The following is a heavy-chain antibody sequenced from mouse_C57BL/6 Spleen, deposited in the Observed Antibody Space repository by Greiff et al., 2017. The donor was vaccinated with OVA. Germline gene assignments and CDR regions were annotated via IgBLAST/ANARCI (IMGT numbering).Heavy chain of an antibody. CDR1: GYSITSGYY. V-gene: IGHV3-6*01. D-gene: IGHD1-1*01. CDR2: ISYDGSN. Sequence: EVKLQESGPGLVKPSQSLSLTCSVTGYSITSGYYWNWIRQFPGNKLEWMGYISYDGSNNYNPSLKNRISITRDTSKNQFFLKLNSVTTEDTATDDCARGKITTVGFAYWGQGTLVTVSA. J-gene: IGHJ3*01. CDR3: ARGKITTVGFAY.